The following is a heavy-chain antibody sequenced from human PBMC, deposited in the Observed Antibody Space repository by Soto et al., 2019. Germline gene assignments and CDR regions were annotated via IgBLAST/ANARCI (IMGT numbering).Heavy chain of an antibody. Sequence: PGESLKMSWKGSGYSFTSYWISWVRQMPGKGLEGMGRIDPSDSYNNHSPSFQVHVTMLACKSSATAYLQWSSLKASDTAMYYCASRDNQHDLDVWGQETMVTASS. CDR1: GYSFTSYW. CDR2: IDPSDSYN. D-gene: IGHD2-15*01. J-gene: IGHJ3*01. CDR3: ASRDNQHDLDV. V-gene: IGHV5-10-1*01.